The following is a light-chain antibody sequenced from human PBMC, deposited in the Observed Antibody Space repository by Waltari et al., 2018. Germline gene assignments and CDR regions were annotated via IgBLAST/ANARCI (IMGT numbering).Light chain of an antibody. V-gene: IGKV3-20*01. CDR2: GAS. J-gene: IGKJ1*01. CDR3: QKYGRLPAT. Sequence: EIVFTQSPGTLSLSPGESATLSCRASQSVGTYLAWYKQTPGQAPSLLIYGASNRAAGIPDRFSGSGSGADLSRTISRLEPEDFAVYYCQKYGRLPATFGQGTKVEIK. CDR1: QSVGTY.